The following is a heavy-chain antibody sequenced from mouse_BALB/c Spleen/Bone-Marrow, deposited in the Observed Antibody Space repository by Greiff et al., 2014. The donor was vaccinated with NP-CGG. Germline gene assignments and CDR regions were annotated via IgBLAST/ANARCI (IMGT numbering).Heavy chain of an antibody. CDR1: GYTFTSYY. Sequence: VQLQQSGPELVKPGASVRISCKAPGYTFTSYYIHWVKQRPGQGLEWIGWIYPGNVNTKYNEKFKGKATLTADKSSSTAYMQLSSLTSEDSAVYFCASYDGSYFDVWGAGTTVTVSS. D-gene: IGHD2-3*01. V-gene: IGHV1S56*01. CDR3: ASYDGSYFDV. CDR2: IYPGNVNT. J-gene: IGHJ1*01.